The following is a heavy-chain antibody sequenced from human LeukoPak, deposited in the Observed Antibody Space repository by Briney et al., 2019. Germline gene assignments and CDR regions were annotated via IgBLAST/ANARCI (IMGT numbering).Heavy chain of an antibody. CDR1: GFTFSSYA. CDR3: ASWAGNTQSDSWSGPFDY. Sequence: PGGSLRLSCAASGFTFSSYAMHWVRQAPGKGLEWVAIISFDGSIKYYADSVKGRFTISRDNSKNTLYLQMSSLRVEDTAVYYCASWAGNTQSDSWSGPFDYWGQGTLVTVSS. V-gene: IGHV3-30*04. CDR2: ISFDGSIK. J-gene: IGHJ4*02. D-gene: IGHD3-3*01.